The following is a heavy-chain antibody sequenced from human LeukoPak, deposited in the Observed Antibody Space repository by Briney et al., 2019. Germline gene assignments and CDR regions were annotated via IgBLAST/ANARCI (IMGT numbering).Heavy chain of an antibody. V-gene: IGHV4-34*01. D-gene: IGHD5-24*01. Sequence: PSETLSLTCAVYGGSLSGYYWSWIRQPPGKGLEWIGEIKEGEKTNYNPSLKSRVTISIGTSKNQFSLKLSSVTAADTAVYYCAREGLRNVHNPLGYWGQGTLVTVSS. CDR2: IKEGEKT. J-gene: IGHJ4*02. CDR3: AREGLRNVHNPLGY. CDR1: GGSLSGYY.